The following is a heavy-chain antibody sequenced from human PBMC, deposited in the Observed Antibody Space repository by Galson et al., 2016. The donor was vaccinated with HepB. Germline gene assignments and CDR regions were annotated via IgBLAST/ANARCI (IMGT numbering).Heavy chain of an antibody. CDR1: GGSFSGYY. CDR2: INHSGST. Sequence: SLTCAVYGGSFSGYYWSWIRQPPGKGLEWIGEINHSGSTNYNPSLKSRVTISVDTSKNQFSLKLSSVTAADTAVYYCARGDNPDYGDYASAYYYMDVWGKGTTVTVSS. CDR3: ARGDNPDYGDYASAYYYMDV. V-gene: IGHV4-34*01. J-gene: IGHJ6*03. D-gene: IGHD4-17*01.